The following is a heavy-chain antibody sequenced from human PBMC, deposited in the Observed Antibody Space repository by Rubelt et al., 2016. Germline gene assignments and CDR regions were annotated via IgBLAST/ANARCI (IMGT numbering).Heavy chain of an antibody. V-gene: IGHV3-48*04. J-gene: IGHJ6*02. CDR1: GFTFGGYS. D-gene: IGHD2-2*01. CDR2: ISSSSILI. Sequence: VRPGGSLRLSCAASGFTFGGYSMNWLRQAPGKGLEWVSYISSSSILIYYADSVKGRFTISRDNAKNSLYLQMNSLRAADTAVYYCARGVVPAAPYYYGMDVWGQGTTVTVSS. CDR3: ARGVVPAAPYYYGMDV.